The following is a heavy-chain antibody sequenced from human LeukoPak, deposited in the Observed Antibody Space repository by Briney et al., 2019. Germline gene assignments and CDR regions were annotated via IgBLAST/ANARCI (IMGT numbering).Heavy chain of an antibody. J-gene: IGHJ4*02. CDR2: IKQDGSEK. Sequence: GGSLRLSCAASGFTFSRYWMSWVRQASGKGLEWVANIKQDGSEKYYVDSVEGRFTISRDNAKYSLSLQMTSLRADDTAVYFCARPGGYSGYNTHYFDYWGQGTLVTVSS. D-gene: IGHD5-12*01. V-gene: IGHV3-7*01. CDR1: GFTFSRYW. CDR3: ARPGGYSGYNTHYFDY.